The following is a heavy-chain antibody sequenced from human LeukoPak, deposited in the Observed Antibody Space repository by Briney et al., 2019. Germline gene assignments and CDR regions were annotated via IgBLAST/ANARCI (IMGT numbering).Heavy chain of an antibody. V-gene: IGHV4-4*07. Sequence: PSETLSLTCTVSGGSISSYYWSWIRQPAGKGLEWIERIFTSGTTNYNPSLKSRVTMSVDKSKNQFSLKLRSVTAADTAVYYCASGDYGMDVWGQGTTVTVSS. CDR2: IFTSGTT. D-gene: IGHD4-17*01. CDR1: GGSISSYY. J-gene: IGHJ6*02. CDR3: ASGDYGMDV.